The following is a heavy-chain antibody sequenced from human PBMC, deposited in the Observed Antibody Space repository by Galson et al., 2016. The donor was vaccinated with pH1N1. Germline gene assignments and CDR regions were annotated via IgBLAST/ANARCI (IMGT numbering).Heavy chain of an antibody. CDR2: IYWDDAK. CDR1: GFSVSTSGVG. D-gene: IGHD3-16*01. J-gene: IGHJ3*01. CDR3: ALREVMITNAFDF. V-gene: IGHV2-5*02. Sequence: PALVKPTQTLTLTCTFSGFSVSTSGVGVAWIRQPPGKAPEWLALIYWDDAKRYSPSLKNRLTIPKDITKNQVVLTLTNMDPADTATYYCALREVMITNAFDFWGQGTMVTVSS.